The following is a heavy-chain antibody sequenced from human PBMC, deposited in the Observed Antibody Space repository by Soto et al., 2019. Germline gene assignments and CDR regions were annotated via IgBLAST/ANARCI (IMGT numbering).Heavy chain of an antibody. D-gene: IGHD6-13*01. CDR2: IIPIFGTA. CDR1: GGTFSIYD. J-gene: IGHJ5*02. V-gene: IGHV1-69*13. Sequence: CSVKVSCKDSGGTFSIYDISCVRQAPGQGLEWMGGIIPIFGTANYAQKFKGRVTITADESTSTAYMELISLRSEDTAVYYCARDPLGRYSCSFWFDPWGQRTLVTVSS. CDR3: ARDPLGRYSCSFWFDP.